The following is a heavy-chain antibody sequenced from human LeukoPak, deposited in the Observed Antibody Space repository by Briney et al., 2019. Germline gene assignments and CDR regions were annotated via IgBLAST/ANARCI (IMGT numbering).Heavy chain of an antibody. CDR3: ARDGHYDILTGYYYDAFDI. D-gene: IGHD3-9*01. CDR2: IYYSEST. J-gene: IGHJ3*02. Sequence: SETLSLTCTVSGGSISSYYWSWIRQPPGKGLEWIGYIYYSESTNYNPSLKSRVTISVDTSKNQFSLKLSSVTAADTAVYYCARDGHYDILTGYYYDAFDIWGQGTMVTVSS. V-gene: IGHV4-59*01. CDR1: GGSISSYY.